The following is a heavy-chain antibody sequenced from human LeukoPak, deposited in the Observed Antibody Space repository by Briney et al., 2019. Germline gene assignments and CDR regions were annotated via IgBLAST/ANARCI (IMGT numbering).Heavy chain of an antibody. CDR2: ISWNSVAI. CDR3: ARVGGIYCSSTSCPYYYYYYMDV. J-gene: IGHJ6*03. Sequence: GGSLRLSCGASGFTFDDYAMHWVRRAPGKGLEWVSGISWNSVAIDYADSVKGRFTISRDNSKNSLYLQMNSLRAEDTAVYYCARVGGIYCSSTSCPYYYYYYMDVWGKGTTVTVSS. CDR1: GFTFDDYA. D-gene: IGHD2-2*01. V-gene: IGHV3-9*01.